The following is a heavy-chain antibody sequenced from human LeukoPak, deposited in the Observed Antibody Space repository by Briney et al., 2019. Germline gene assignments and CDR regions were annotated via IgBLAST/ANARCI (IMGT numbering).Heavy chain of an antibody. CDR2: ISGSSGST. V-gene: IGHV3-23*01. CDR1: GFTFSSYA. CDR3: AKDIVVVPAASDAFDI. J-gene: IGHJ3*02. Sequence: GGSLRLSCAASGFTFSSYAMSWVRQAPGKGLEWVSAISGSSGSTYYADSVKGRFTISRDNSENTLYLQMNSLRAEDTAVYYCAKDIVVVPAASDAFDIWDQGTMVTVSS. D-gene: IGHD2-2*01.